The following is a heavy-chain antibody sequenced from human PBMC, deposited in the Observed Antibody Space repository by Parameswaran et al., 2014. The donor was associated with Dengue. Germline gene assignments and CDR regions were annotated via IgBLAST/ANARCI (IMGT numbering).Heavy chain of an antibody. D-gene: IGHD6-6*01. CDR3: ARGVSSSSAWFDP. CDR2: IFYGGST. J-gene: IGHJ5*01. Sequence: SETLSLTCTVSGGSIISNDYYWGWIRQPPGKGPEWIANIFYGGSTYYNPSLRSRVTISVDTSKNDFSLKLSSVTAADTAVYYCARGVSSSSAWFDPWGQGILVTVSS. V-gene: IGHV4-39*02. CDR1: GGSIISNDYY.